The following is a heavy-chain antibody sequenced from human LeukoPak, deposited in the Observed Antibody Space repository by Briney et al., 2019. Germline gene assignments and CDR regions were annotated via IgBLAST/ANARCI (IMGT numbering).Heavy chain of an antibody. V-gene: IGHV4-4*09. CDR2: IYTSGST. CDR3: ARLDLGYYHDSSGYLAGDAFDI. D-gene: IGHD3-22*01. J-gene: IGHJ3*02. CDR1: GGSISGYY. Sequence: SETLSLTCTVSGGSISGYYWSWIRQPPGKGLEWIGYIYTSGSTNYNPSLKSRVTISVDTSKNQFSLKLSSVTAADTAVYYCARLDLGYYHDSSGYLAGDAFDIWGQGTMVTVSS.